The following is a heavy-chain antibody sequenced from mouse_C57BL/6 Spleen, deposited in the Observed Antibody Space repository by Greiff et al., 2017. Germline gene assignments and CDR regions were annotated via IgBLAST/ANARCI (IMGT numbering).Heavy chain of an antibody. CDR3: ARVGRNWVFDY. Sequence: VKLVESGAELVKPGASVKISCKASGYAFSSYWMNWVKQRPGKGLEWIGQIYPGDGDTNYNGKFKGKATLTAYKSSSTAYMQVSSLTSEDAAVDFCARVGRNWVFDYWGQGTTLTVSS. D-gene: IGHD4-1*01. CDR2: IYPGDGDT. CDR1: GYAFSSYW. J-gene: IGHJ2*01. V-gene: IGHV1-80*01.